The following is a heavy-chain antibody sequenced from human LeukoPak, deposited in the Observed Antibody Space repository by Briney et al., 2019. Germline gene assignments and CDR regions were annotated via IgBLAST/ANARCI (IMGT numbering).Heavy chain of an antibody. CDR3: ARGTYGSGSFVYYYYGLDV. CDR2: ISYDGTNK. CDR1: GFTFSTFG. Sequence: GGSLRLSCAASGFTFSTFGMHWVRQAPGKGLEWVAVISYDGTNKYYADSVKGRFTISRDNSKNTLYLQMNSLRAEDTAVYYCARGTYGSGSFVYYYYGLDVWGQGTTVTVSS. J-gene: IGHJ6*02. V-gene: IGHV3-30*03. D-gene: IGHD3-10*01.